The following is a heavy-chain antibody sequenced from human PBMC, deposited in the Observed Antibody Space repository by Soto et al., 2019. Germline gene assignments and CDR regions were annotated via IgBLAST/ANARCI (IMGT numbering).Heavy chain of an antibody. J-gene: IGHJ4*02. CDR2: ISYDGSNK. D-gene: IGHD6-13*01. CDR3: AKATVGYSIAHFDY. CDR1: GFTFSSYG. V-gene: IGHV3-30*18. Sequence: QVQLVESGGGVVQPGRSLRLSCAASGFTFSSYGMHWVRQAPGKGLEWVAVISYDGSNKYYADSVKGRFTISRDNSKNTLYRQMNSLRAEDTAVYYCAKATVGYSIAHFDYWGQGTLVTVSS.